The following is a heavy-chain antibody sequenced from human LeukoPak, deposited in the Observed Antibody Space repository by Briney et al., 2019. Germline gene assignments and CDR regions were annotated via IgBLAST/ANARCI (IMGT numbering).Heavy chain of an antibody. CDR2: ITRSSYI. V-gene: IGHV3-21*01. Sequence: PGGSLRLSCAASGFTFSSYNMNWVRQAPGKGLEWVSSITRSSYIYYADSVKGRFTISRDNAKNSLYLQMNSLRAEDTAVYYCARTAEGHDAFDIWGQGTMVTVSS. CDR1: GFTFSSYN. CDR3: ARTAEGHDAFDI. J-gene: IGHJ3*02.